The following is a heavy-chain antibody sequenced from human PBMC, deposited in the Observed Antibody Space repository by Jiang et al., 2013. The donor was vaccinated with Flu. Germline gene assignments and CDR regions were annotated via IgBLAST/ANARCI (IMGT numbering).Heavy chain of an antibody. CDR1: GGTFSSNA. J-gene: IGHJ4*02. CDR2: IIPMFGTA. D-gene: IGHD3-22*01. V-gene: IGHV1-69*06. Sequence: EVKKPGSSVKVSCKASGGTFSSNAISWVRQAPGQGLEWMGGIIPMFGTANYAQKFQGRVTITADKSTNTAYMELRSLRSEDTVVYYCARGPDISGYYYFYWGQGTLVTVSS. CDR3: ARGPDISGYYYFY.